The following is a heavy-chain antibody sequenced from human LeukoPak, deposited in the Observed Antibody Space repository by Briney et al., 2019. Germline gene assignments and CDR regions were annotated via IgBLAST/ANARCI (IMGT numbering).Heavy chain of an antibody. CDR2: IIPIFGTA. D-gene: IGHD1-1*01. CDR3: ARRTTGTPNWFDP. CDR1: GGTFSSYA. Sequence: SVKVSCKASGGTFSSYAISWVRQAPGQGLEWMGGIIPIFGTANYAQKFQGRVTITADKSTSTAYMELSSLRSEDTAVYYCARRTTGTPNWFDPWGQGTLVTVSS. J-gene: IGHJ5*02. V-gene: IGHV1-69*06.